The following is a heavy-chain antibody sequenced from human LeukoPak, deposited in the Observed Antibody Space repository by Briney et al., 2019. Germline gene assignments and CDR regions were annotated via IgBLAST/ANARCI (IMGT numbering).Heavy chain of an antibody. CDR1: GYTFTSYG. Sequence: GASVKVSCKASGYTFTSYGISWVRQAPGQGLEWMGWISAYNGNTNYAQKVQGRVTLTTDTSTSTAYMELRSLRSDDRAVYYCARDSSSWPNSFDYWGQGTLVTVSS. CDR2: ISAYNGNT. CDR3: ARDSSSWPNSFDY. D-gene: IGHD6-13*01. V-gene: IGHV1-18*01. J-gene: IGHJ4*02.